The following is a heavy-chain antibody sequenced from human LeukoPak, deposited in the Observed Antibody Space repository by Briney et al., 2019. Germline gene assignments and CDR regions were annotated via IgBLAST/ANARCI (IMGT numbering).Heavy chain of an antibody. V-gene: IGHV3-21*01. D-gene: IGHD6-13*01. J-gene: IGHJ4*02. Sequence: GGSLRLSCAASGFTFSSYSMNWVRQAPGKGLEWVSSISSSSSYIYYADSVKGRFTISRDNAKNSLYLQMNSLRAEDTAVYYCARSHSGSWYCFDYWGQGTLVTVSS. CDR1: GFTFSSYS. CDR3: ARSHSGSWYCFDY. CDR2: ISSSSSYI.